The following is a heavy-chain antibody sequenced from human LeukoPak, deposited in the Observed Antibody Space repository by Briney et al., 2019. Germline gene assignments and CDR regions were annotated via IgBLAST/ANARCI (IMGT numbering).Heavy chain of an antibody. V-gene: IGHV3-66*01. D-gene: IGHD2-15*01. CDR1: GFTVSSNY. Sequence: GGSLRLSCAASGFTVSSNYMGWVRQAPGKGLEWVSVIYSGGSTYYADSVKGRFTISRDNSKNTLYLQMNSLRAEDTAVYYCGAGGGRYYYGMDVWGQGTTVTVSS. CDR3: GAGGGRYYYGMDV. J-gene: IGHJ6*02. CDR2: IYSGGST.